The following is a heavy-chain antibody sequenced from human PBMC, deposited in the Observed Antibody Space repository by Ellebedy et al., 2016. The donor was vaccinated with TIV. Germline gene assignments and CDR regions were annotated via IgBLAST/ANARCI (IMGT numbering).Heavy chain of an antibody. CDR1: GYTFTSYA. V-gene: IGHV1-3*04. CDR3: ARQADYYSGSGTHWFDP. Sequence: AASVKVSCKASGYTFTSYAIHWVRQALGQSLEWMGWINTGNGNPKYSQKFQGRVTITRDTSASTASLELSSLTSEDTAVYYCARQADYYSGSGTHWFDPWGQGTLVTVSS. CDR2: INTGNGNP. D-gene: IGHD3-10*01. J-gene: IGHJ5*02.